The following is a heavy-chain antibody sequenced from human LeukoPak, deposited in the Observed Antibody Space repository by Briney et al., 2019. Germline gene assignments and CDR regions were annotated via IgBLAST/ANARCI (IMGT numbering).Heavy chain of an antibody. CDR1: GGSISSSSYY. D-gene: IGHD6-19*01. V-gene: IGHV4-39*07. J-gene: IGHJ4*02. CDR2: IYKSGTT. CDR3: ARGYSSGWYAN. Sequence: SETLSLTCTVSGGSISSSSYYWGWVRQPPGKGLEWIGSIYKSGTTYYNPSVKSRVTISVDTSKNQFSLKLSSVTAADTAVYYCARGYSSGWYANWGQGTLVTVSS.